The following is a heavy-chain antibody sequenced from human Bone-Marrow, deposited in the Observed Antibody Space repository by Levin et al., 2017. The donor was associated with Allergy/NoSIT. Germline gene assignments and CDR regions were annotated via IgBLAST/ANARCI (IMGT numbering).Heavy chain of an antibody. CDR3: AKAYNFWSGYYDH. D-gene: IGHD3-3*01. V-gene: IGHV3-30*18. CDR2: ISYDGSNK. CDR1: GFNFNTYG. J-gene: IGHJ5*02. Sequence: GGSLRLSCVGSGFNFNTYGMHWVRQAPGRGLEWVAVISYDGSNKYYGDSVKGRFTISRDNSKNTLSLQMDSLTTEDTAVYYCAKAYNFWSGYYDHWGQGTLVSVYS.